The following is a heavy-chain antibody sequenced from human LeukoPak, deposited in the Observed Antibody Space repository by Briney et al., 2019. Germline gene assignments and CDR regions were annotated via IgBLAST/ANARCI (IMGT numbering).Heavy chain of an antibody. Sequence: GGSLRLSCAASGFTFSSYGMHWVRQAPGKGLEWVAVIPYDGSNKYYADSLKGRFTISRDNSKNTLYLQMNSLRAEDTAVYYCAKDGPDYFDYWGQGTLFTVSS. CDR2: IPYDGSNK. CDR1: GFTFSSYG. V-gene: IGHV3-30*18. J-gene: IGHJ4*02. CDR3: AKDGPDYFDY.